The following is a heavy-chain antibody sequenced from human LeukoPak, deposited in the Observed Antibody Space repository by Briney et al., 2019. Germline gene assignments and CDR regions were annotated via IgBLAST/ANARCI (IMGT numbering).Heavy chain of an antibody. D-gene: IGHD4-17*01. J-gene: IGHJ4*02. V-gene: IGHV3-64D*06. CDR3: VKRGRQGDYAYDY. CDR1: GFTFSYYP. Sequence: PGGSLRLSCSASGFTFSYYPIHWVRQAPGKGLEYVSSISTDGGSTYYADSVKGRFTISRDNSKNTLFLQMSSLRGEDTAVYYCVKRGRQGDYAYDYWGQGTLVTVSS. CDR2: ISTDGGST.